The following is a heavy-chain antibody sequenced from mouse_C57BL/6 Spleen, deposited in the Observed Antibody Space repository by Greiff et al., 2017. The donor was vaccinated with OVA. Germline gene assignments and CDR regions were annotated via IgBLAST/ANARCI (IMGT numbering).Heavy chain of an antibody. CDR1: GYTFTSYW. CDR2: IDPNSGGT. D-gene: IGHD1-1*01. Sequence: QVQLQPPGAELVKPGASVKLSCKASGYTFTSYWMHWVKQRPGRGLEWLGRIDPNSGGTKYNEKFQSKATLTVDKPSSTAYMQISSLTSEDSAVYYCAREYGSSYAMDYWGQGTSVTVSS. CDR3: AREYGSSYAMDY. V-gene: IGHV1-72*01. J-gene: IGHJ4*01.